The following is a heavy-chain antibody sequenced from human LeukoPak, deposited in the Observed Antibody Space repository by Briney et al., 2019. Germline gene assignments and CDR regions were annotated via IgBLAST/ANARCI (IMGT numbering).Heavy chain of an antibody. CDR2: ISYDGSNK. J-gene: IGHJ3*02. CDR1: GFTFSSYA. Sequence: PGRSLRLSCAASGFTFSSYAMHWVRQAPGKGLEWVAVISYDGSNKYYADSVKGRFTISRDNSKNTLYLQMNSLRAEDTAVYYCARDQGTYYYDSSGYYGDAFDIWGQGTMVTVSS. D-gene: IGHD3-22*01. V-gene: IGHV3-30-3*01. CDR3: ARDQGTYYYDSSGYYGDAFDI.